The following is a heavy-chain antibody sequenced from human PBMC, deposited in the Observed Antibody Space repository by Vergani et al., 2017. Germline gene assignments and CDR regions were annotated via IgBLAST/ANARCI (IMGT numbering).Heavy chain of an antibody. V-gene: IGHV4-4*03. J-gene: IGHJ3*02. CDR1: GGSISSSNW. D-gene: IGHD2-2*01. Sequence: QVQLQESGPGLVKPPGTLSLTCAVSGGSISSSNWWSWVRQPPGKGLEWIGEIYHSGSTNYNPSLKSRVTISVDKSKNQFSLKLSSVTAADTAVYYCARSYCSSTSCYGGAFDIWGQGTMVTVSS. CDR3: ARSYCSSTSCYGGAFDI. CDR2: IYHSGST.